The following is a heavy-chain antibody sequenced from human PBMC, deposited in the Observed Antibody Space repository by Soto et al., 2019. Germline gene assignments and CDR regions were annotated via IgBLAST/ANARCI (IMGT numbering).Heavy chain of an antibody. J-gene: IGHJ4*02. Sequence: EVQLVASGGGLVQPGGSLRLSCAASGFTFSNYWMHWVRQAPGKGLVWISRINTDGSTTSYADSVKGRFTISRDNAKNTLFLQMNSLRAEDTAVYYCARDLTTLGTPGDDFDYWGQGTLVTVSS. V-gene: IGHV3-74*01. CDR2: INTDGSTT. CDR3: ARDLTTLGTPGDDFDY. D-gene: IGHD4-4*01. CDR1: GFTFSNYW.